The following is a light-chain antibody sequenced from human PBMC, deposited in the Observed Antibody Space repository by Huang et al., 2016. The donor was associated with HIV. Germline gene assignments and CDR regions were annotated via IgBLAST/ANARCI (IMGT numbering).Light chain of an antibody. J-gene: IGKJ2*01. CDR2: TAS. V-gene: IGKV1D-12*01. CDR1: HYISNW. CDR3: QQASDLPYT. Sequence: DIQMTQSPLSVSAFVGDTVTITCRASHYISNWLAWYQQKPGKAPELLINTASTLQSWVPSRFSGSGSETHFSLTIWNLQPEDFVTYFCQQASDLPYTFGQGTKLEIK.